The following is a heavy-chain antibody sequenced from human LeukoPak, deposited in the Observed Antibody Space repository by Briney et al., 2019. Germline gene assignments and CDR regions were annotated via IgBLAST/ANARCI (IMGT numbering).Heavy chain of an antibody. Sequence: GGSLRLSCVGSGFTFRSHAMSWVRQAPEKGLEFVSGIYENGGTTYYADSVKGRFAISRDNSKNTLYLQTNSLRADDTAVYYCAKGGSGYSRGAFDIWGQGTMVTVSS. CDR3: AKGGSGYSRGAFDI. D-gene: IGHD3-22*01. V-gene: IGHV3-23*01. CDR1: GFTFRSHA. J-gene: IGHJ3*02. CDR2: IYENGGTT.